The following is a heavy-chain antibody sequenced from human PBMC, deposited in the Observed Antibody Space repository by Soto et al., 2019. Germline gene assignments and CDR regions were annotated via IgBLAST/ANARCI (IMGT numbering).Heavy chain of an antibody. V-gene: IGHV3-11*01. J-gene: IGHJ4*02. CDR2: ISGGGSTT. CDR1: GFTFNDYY. Sequence: GGSLRLSCAVSGFTFNDYYMSWIRQAPGKGLEWISYISGGGSTTYHADSVRGRFTISRDNAKNSLFLQMNSLRAEDTAVYYCAREVRTSGWFRRLDSWGQGILVTVSS. CDR3: AREVRTSGWFRRLDS. D-gene: IGHD6-19*01.